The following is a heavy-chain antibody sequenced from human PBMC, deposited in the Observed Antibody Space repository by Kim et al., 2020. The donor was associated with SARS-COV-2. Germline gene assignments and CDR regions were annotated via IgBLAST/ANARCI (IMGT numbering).Heavy chain of an antibody. CDR3: ARDTPPNGIAVVIGMDV. D-gene: IGHD6-19*01. Sequence: ASVKVSCKASGYTFTGYYMHWVRQAPGQGLEWMGWINPNSGGTNYAQKFQGRVTMTRDTSISTAYMELSRLRSDDTAVYYCARDTPPNGIAVVIGMDVWGQGTTVTVSS. J-gene: IGHJ6*02. V-gene: IGHV1-2*02. CDR2: INPNSGGT. CDR1: GYTFTGYY.